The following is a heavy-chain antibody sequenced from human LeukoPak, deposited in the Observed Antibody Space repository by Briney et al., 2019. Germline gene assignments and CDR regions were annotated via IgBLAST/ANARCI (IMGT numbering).Heavy chain of an antibody. Sequence: ASVKVSCKASGNTFIGYWIHWVRQAPGQGLEWMGAINPRVDATIGAQKFQGRVTTTRDTSTSTVYIELSSLRSEDTAVYYCAREGQQLKHFDYWGQGTLVTVSS. V-gene: IGHV1-46*01. CDR2: INPRVDAT. CDR3: AREGQQLKHFDY. J-gene: IGHJ4*02. D-gene: IGHD1-1*01. CDR1: GNTFIGYW.